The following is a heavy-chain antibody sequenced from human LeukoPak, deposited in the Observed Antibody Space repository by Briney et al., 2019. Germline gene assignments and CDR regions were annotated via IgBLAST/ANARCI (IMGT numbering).Heavy chain of an antibody. CDR2: ISYDGSNK. V-gene: IGHV3-30*18. CDR1: GFTFSSYG. D-gene: IGHD3-10*01. J-gene: IGHJ4*02. Sequence: PGGSLRLSCAASGFTFSSYGMHWVRQAPGKGLEWVAVISYDGSNKYYADSVKGRFTISRDNSKNTPYLQMNSLRAEDTAVYYCAKEAYDGWFGELSFDYWGQGTLVTVSS. CDR3: AKEAYDGWFGELSFDY.